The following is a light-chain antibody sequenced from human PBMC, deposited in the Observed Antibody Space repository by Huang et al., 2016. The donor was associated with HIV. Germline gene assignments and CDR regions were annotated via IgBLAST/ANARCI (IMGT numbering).Light chain of an antibody. Sequence: EVVMTQTPATLSVSPGERATLSCRASQSVRNDLAWYQQKPGQAPRLLSYGGSARATGIPARFSGSGSGAEFTLTISSLQSEDFAVYYCQQYNNLWTFGQGTKVEIK. J-gene: IGKJ1*01. CDR2: GGS. CDR3: QQYNNLWT. CDR1: QSVRND. V-gene: IGKV3-15*01.